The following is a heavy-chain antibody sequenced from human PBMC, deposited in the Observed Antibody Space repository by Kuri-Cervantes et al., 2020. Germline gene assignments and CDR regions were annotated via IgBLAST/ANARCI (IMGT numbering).Heavy chain of an antibody. CDR3: AKDYSGAIFALNNWFDP. CDR1: GFTFNSYA. D-gene: IGHD6-25*01. J-gene: IGHJ5*02. Sequence: GESLKISCAASGFTFNSYAMTWVRQGPGKGLEWVSGITSSGGNSYYADSVKGRFTISRDNSKNTLYLQMNSLRAEDTAVYYCAKDYSGAIFALNNWFDPWGQGTLVTVSS. V-gene: IGHV3-23*01. CDR2: ITSSGGNS.